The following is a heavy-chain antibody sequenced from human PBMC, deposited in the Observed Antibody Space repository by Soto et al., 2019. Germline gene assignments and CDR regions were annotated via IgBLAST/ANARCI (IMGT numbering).Heavy chain of an antibody. V-gene: IGHV3-30-3*01. CDR2: ISYDGSNK. J-gene: IGHJ6*02. CDR3: AREWDYYYGMDV. Sequence: GGSLRLSCAASEFTFSSYAMHWVRQAPGKGLEWVAGISYDGSNKYYADSVKGRFTISRDNSKNTLYLQMNSLRAEDTAVYYCAREWDYYYGMDVWGQGTTVTVSS. CDR1: EFTFSSYA.